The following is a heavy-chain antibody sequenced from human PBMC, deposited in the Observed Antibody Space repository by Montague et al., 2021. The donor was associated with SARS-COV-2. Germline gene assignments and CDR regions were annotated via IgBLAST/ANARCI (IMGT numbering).Heavy chain of an antibody. V-gene: IGHV4-34*01. CDR3: ARGAGGMVGLRPKGDAFDM. J-gene: IGHJ3*02. Sequence: SETLSLTCDTVGGSFSGFYWSWIRQPPGKRPEWIGEVSGSGRTNXXKSLLSRVTISLDVSRSHFTLELSSVTAADTGVYYCARGAGGMVGLRPKGDAFDMWGQGTSVTVSS. CDR2: VSGSGRT. CDR1: GGSFSGFY. D-gene: IGHD2-15*01.